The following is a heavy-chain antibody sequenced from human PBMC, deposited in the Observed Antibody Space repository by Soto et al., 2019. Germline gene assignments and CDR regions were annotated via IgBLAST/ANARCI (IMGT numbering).Heavy chain of an antibody. V-gene: IGHV3-15*07. J-gene: IGHJ6*02. CDR2: IKSKTDGGTT. D-gene: IGHD3-22*01. CDR3: TTTRVDYYDSSGYQDYYGMDV. CDR1: GFTFSNAW. Sequence: EVQLVESGGGLVKPGGSLRLSCAASGFTFSNAWMNWVRQAPGKGLEWVGRIKSKTDGGTTDYAAPVKGRFTISRDDSKNTLYLQMNSLKTEDTAVYYCTTTRVDYYDSSGYQDYYGMDVWGQGTTVTVSS.